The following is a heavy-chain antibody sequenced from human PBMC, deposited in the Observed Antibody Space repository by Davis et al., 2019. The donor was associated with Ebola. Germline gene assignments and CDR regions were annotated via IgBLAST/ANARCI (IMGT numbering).Heavy chain of an antibody. Sequence: ASVKVPCKASGGTFSSYAISWVRQAPGQGLEWMGRINPNSGSTNYAQKFQGRVTMTRDTSISTAYMELRRLRSDDTAVYYCARASSDYWDQGTLVTVSS. J-gene: IGHJ4*02. CDR1: GGTFSSYA. CDR3: ARASSDY. CDR2: INPNSGST. V-gene: IGHV1-2*06.